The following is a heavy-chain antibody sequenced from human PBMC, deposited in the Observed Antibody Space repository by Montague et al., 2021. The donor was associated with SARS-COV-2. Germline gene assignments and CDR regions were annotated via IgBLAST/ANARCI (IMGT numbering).Heavy chain of an antibody. V-gene: IGHV4-31*03. CDR1: GGSISSGGYY. D-gene: IGHD3-3*01. CDR3: ARASSITIFGVVNQFDY. CDR2: IYYSGST. J-gene: IGHJ4*02. Sequence: TLSLTCTVSGGSISSGGYYWSWIRQHPGKGLEWIGYIYYSGSTYYNPSLKSRVTISVDTSKNQFSLKLSSVTAADTAVYYCARASSITIFGVVNQFDYWGQGNLVTVSS.